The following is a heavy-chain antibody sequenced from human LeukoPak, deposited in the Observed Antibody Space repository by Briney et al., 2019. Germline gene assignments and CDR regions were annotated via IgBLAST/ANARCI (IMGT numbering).Heavy chain of an antibody. J-gene: IGHJ6*03. Sequence: GGSLRLSCAASGFTFSSYSMNWVRQAPGKGLEWVSYISSSSSTIYYADSVKGRFTISRDNAKNSLYLQMNSLRAEDTAVYYCARERLGYCSGGSCYYYYYMDVWGKGTTVTVSS. CDR1: GFTFSSYS. V-gene: IGHV3-48*01. D-gene: IGHD2-15*01. CDR3: ARERLGYCSGGSCYYYYYMDV. CDR2: ISSSSSTI.